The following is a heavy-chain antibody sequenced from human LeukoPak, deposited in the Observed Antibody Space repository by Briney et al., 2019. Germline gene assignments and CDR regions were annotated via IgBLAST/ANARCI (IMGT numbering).Heavy chain of an antibody. V-gene: IGHV3-23*01. CDR3: ATYRQVLLPFES. J-gene: IGHJ4*02. D-gene: IGHD2-8*02. CDR1: GFTFSTFA. CDR2: IFPSGGEI. Sequence: GGSLRLSCAASGFTFSTFAIIWVRQPPGKGLEWVSSIFPSGGEIHYADSVRGRFTISRDNSKSTLSLQMNSLRAEDTAIYYCATYRQVLLPFESWGQGTLVTVSS.